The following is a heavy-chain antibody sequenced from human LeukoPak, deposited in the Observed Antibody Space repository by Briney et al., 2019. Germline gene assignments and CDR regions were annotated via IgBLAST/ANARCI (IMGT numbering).Heavy chain of an antibody. Sequence: SETLSLTCTVSGGSISSYYWGWIRQPPGKGLEWIGSIYYSGSTYYNPSLKSRVTISVDTSKNQFSLKLSSVTAADTAVYYCASIAAGRFDYWGQGTLVTVSS. CDR3: ASIAAGRFDY. J-gene: IGHJ4*02. D-gene: IGHD6-6*01. CDR2: IYYSGST. CDR1: GGSISSYY. V-gene: IGHV4-39*01.